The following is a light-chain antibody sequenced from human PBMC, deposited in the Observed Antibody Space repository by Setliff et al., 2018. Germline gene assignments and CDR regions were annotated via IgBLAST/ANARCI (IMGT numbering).Light chain of an antibody. CDR1: SSDVGSYDL. CDR2: AVS. CDR3: NAYTSGSTYV. Sequence: QSALAQPASVSGSPGQSITISCSGTSSDVGSYDLVSWYQQHPGKAPKLIIYAVSDRPSGVSNRFSGSKSDNTASLTISGLQTEDEADYYCNAYTSGSTYVFGTGTKV. J-gene: IGLJ1*01. V-gene: IGLV2-14*03.